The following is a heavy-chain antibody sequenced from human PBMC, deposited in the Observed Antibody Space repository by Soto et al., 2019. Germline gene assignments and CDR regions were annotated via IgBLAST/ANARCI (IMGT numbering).Heavy chain of an antibody. Sequence: SETLSLTCTVSGGSVSSGSYYWSWIRQPPGKGLEWIGYIYYSGSTNYNPSLKSRVTISVDTSKNQFSLKLSSVTAADTAVYYCARDLSILVVPHYYYYYGMDVWGQRTTVTVSS. CDR2: IYYSGST. J-gene: IGHJ6*02. V-gene: IGHV4-61*01. CDR3: ARDLSILVVPHYYYYYGMDV. CDR1: GGSVSSGSYY. D-gene: IGHD2-2*01.